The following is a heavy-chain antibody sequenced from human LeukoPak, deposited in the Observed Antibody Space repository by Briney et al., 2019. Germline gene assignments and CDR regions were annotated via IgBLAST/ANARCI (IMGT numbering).Heavy chain of an antibody. J-gene: IGHJ4*02. Sequence: SETLSLTCAVYGGSFSGYYWTWIRQPPGNGLEWMGEINHSGSTNYNPSLKSRVTISVDTSKNQFSLKLSSVTAADTAVYYCAVLRVWSGSYTGDYWGQGTLVTVSS. CDR2: INHSGST. CDR3: AVLRVWSGSYTGDY. CDR1: GGSFSGYY. D-gene: IGHD3-3*01. V-gene: IGHV4-34*01.